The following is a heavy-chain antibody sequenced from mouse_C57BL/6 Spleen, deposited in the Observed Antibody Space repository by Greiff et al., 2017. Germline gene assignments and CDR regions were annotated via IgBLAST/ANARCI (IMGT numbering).Heavy chain of an antibody. CDR1: GYTFTDYN. J-gene: IGHJ4*01. V-gene: IGHV1-22*01. CDR3: AREEKAMDY. CDR2: INPNNGGT. Sequence: EVQVVESGPELVKPGASVKMSCKASGYTFTDYNMHWVKQSHGKSLEWIGYINPNNGGTSYNQKFKGKATLTVNKSSSTAYMELRSLTSEDSAVYYCAREEKAMDYWGQGTSVTVSS.